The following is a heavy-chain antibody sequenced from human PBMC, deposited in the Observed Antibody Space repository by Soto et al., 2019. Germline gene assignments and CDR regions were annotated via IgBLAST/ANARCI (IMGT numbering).Heavy chain of an antibody. CDR2: IYYSGST. Sequence: PSETLSLTCTVSGGSISSGGYYWSWIRQHPGKGLEWIGYIYYSGSTYYNPSLKSRVTISVDTSKNQFSLKLSSVTAADTAVYYCARAAEATVTTITFDYWGQGTLVTVSS. D-gene: IGHD4-17*01. CDR1: GGSISSGGYY. J-gene: IGHJ4*02. CDR3: ARAAEATVTTITFDY. V-gene: IGHV4-31*03.